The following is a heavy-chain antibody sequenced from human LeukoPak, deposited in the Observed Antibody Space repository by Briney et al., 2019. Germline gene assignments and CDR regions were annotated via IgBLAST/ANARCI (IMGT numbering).Heavy chain of an antibody. Sequence: GGSLRLSCAAFGFTFKLYTMNWVRQAPGKGLEWVSSISYNTYYADSVRGRFTISRDNSKNTLYLQMNSLRAEDTAVYYCAKLDSSGYYRHDAFDIWGQGTMVTVSS. CDR3: AKLDSSGYYRHDAFDI. V-gene: IGHV3-23*01. CDR1: GFTFKLYT. CDR2: ISYNT. D-gene: IGHD3-22*01. J-gene: IGHJ3*02.